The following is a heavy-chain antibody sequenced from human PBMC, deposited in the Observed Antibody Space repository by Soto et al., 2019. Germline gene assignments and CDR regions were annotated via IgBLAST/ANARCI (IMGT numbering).Heavy chain of an antibody. CDR1: GYTFTSYG. CDR3: ARDSPRMAVAHSHAFAI. J-gene: IGHJ3*02. Sequence: QVQLVQSGAEVKKPGASVKVSCKASGYTFTSYGISWVRQAPGQGLEWMGWISAYIGYTNYAEKFQGRVSMTTDTSTSTACMELRSLRSDDTAVYYCARDSPRMAVAHSHAFAIWGQGTVVTVSS. CDR2: ISAYIGYT. V-gene: IGHV1-18*04. D-gene: IGHD6-19*01.